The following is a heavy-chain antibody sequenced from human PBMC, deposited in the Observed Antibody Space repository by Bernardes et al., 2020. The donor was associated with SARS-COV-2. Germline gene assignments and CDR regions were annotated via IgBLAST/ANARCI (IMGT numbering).Heavy chain of an antibody. Sequence: GWSLRLSCAASGFTFSTYVMHWVRQAPGKGLEWVALISYDGSNKYYADSLKGRFTISRDNSKNTLYLQMNSLRAEDTAMYYCAKDFFDRDYLDYWGQGTLVTVSS. CDR1: GFTFSTYV. V-gene: IGHV3-30*18. CDR3: AKDFFDRDYLDY. CDR2: ISYDGSNK. D-gene: IGHD3-3*01. J-gene: IGHJ4*02.